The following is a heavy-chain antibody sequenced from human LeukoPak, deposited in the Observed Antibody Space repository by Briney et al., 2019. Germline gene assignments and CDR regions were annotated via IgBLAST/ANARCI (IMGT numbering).Heavy chain of an antibody. D-gene: IGHD3-3*01. Sequence: QPGGSLRLSCAASGFIFSSYAMHWVRQAPGKGLEWVAVISYDGSNKYYADSVKGRFTISRDNSKNTLYLQMNSLRAEDTAVYYCARDTPYYDFWSGYSSFDYWGQGTLVTVSS. CDR3: ARDTPYYDFWSGYSSFDY. CDR1: GFIFSSYA. J-gene: IGHJ4*02. CDR2: ISYDGSNK. V-gene: IGHV3-30-3*01.